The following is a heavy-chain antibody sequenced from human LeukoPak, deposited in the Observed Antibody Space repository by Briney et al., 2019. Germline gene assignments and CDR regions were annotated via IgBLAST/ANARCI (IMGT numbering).Heavy chain of an antibody. CDR1: GFTFTSSA. V-gene: IGHV1-58*02. J-gene: IGHJ6*02. Sequence: TSVKVSCKASGFTFTSSAMQWVRQARGQRLEWIGWIVVGSGNTNYAQKFQERVTITRDMSTSTAYMGLSSLRSEDTAVYYCAAAGNDILTGYYYYYGMDVWGQGTTVTVSS. D-gene: IGHD3-9*01. CDR2: IVVGSGNT. CDR3: AAAGNDILTGYYYYYGMDV.